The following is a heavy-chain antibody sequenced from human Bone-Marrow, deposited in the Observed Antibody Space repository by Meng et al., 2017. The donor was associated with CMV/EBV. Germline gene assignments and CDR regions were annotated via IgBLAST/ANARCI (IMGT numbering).Heavy chain of an antibody. CDR3: ARDLSAGLY. CDR2: ISSSSNNI. CDR1: GFTFSSYS. D-gene: IGHD6-25*01. J-gene: IGHJ4*02. V-gene: IGHV3-21*01. Sequence: LRLSCAVSGFTFSSYSMNWVRQAPGKGLEWVSSISSSSNNIYYADSVKGRFTISRDNAKNSLYLQMNSLRVEDTAMYYCARDLSAGLYLGQGTLVTVSS.